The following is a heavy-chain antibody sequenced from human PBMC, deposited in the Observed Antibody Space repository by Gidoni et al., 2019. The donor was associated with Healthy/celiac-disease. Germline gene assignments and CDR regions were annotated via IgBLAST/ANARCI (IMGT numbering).Heavy chain of an antibody. CDR2: ISAYNGNT. D-gene: IGHD3-3*01. J-gene: IGHJ4*02. Sequence: QVQLVQSGAEVKKPGASVKVSCKASGYTFTSYGISWVRQAPGQGLEWMGWISAYNGNTNYAQKLQGRVTMTTATSTSTAYMELRSLRSDDTAVYYCARAYYDFWSGYSDDYWGQGTLVTVSS. CDR1: GYTFTSYG. CDR3: ARAYYDFWSGYSDDY. V-gene: IGHV1-18*01.